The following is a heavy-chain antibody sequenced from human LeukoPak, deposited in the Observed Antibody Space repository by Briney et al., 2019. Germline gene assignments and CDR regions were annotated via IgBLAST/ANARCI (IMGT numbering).Heavy chain of an antibody. V-gene: IGHV4-4*07. CDR1: GGSMGNFY. CDR3: ARPRNYIDHLDAFDI. D-gene: IGHD1-7*01. J-gene: IGHJ3*02. CDR2: IYTSGGI. Sequence: SETLSLTCTVYGGSMGNFYWNWIRQPAGKGLEWIGRIYTSGGINYNPSLKSRVTMSVDTSKNQFSLKLTSVTAADTAVYYCARPRNYIDHLDAFDIWGQGTMATVSS.